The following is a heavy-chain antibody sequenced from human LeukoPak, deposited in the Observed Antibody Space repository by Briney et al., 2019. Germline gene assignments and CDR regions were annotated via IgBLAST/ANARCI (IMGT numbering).Heavy chain of an antibody. CDR1: GGTFSSYA. D-gene: IGHD5-18*01. CDR2: IIPIFGTA. V-gene: IGHV1-69*13. CDR3: AKVYRYSNSSDY. J-gene: IGHJ4*02. Sequence: SVKVSCKASGGTFSSYAISWVRQAPGQGLEWMGGIIPIFGTANYAQKFQGRVTITADESTSTAYMELSSLRSEDTAVYYCAKVYRYSNSSDYWGQGTLVTVSS.